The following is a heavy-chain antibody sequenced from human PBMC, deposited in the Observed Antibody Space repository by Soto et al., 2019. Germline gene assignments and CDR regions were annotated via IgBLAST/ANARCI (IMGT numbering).Heavy chain of an antibody. CDR3: ARDCRNRMVRGGYTGWFDP. D-gene: IGHD3-10*01. V-gene: IGHV4-31*03. Sequence: QVQLQESGPGLVKPSQTLSLTCTVSGGSISSGGYYWSWIRQHPGKGLEWIGYIYYSGSTYSTPSLKSRVTISVDTSKNQFSLKLSSVTAADTAVYYCARDCRNRMVRGGYTGWFDPWGQGTLVTVSS. J-gene: IGHJ5*02. CDR1: GGSISSGGYY. CDR2: IYYSGST.